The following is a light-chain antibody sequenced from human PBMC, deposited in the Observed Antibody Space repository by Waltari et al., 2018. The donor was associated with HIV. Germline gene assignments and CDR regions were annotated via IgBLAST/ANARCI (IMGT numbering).Light chain of an antibody. Sequence: EIALTQSPDTLTLSPGERATLSSRASQTISSPYLAWYQQKPGQTPRLLISGASSRATGIPDRFSGSGSGTDFTLTISSLEPEDCAVYYCQQYIGSPRTFGQGTKVELK. CDR1: QTISSPY. CDR3: QQYIGSPRT. J-gene: IGKJ1*01. CDR2: GAS. V-gene: IGKV3-20*01.